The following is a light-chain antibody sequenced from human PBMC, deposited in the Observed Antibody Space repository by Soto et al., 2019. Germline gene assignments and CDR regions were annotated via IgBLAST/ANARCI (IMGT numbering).Light chain of an antibody. CDR2: DAS. CDR3: QLFGSAPPWT. V-gene: IGKV3-20*01. Sequence: EIVLTQSPGTLSLSAGERATLSCRASRSFNISQLAWYQKKPGQATSLVISDASTRATGIPDRFSGSGSGTDFKLTISRREPEDFEVYHCQLFGSAPPWTFGQGTKVKIK. J-gene: IGKJ1*01. CDR1: RSFNISQ.